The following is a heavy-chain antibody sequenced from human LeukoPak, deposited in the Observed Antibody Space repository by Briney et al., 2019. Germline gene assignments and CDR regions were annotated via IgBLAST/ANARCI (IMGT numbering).Heavy chain of an antibody. J-gene: IGHJ4*02. V-gene: IGHV4-39*01. CDR2: IYYNGNT. Sequence: PSETLSLTCTVSGGSISSSSYYWGWIRQPPGKGLEWIGSIYYNGNTYYNAPLKSRITISGDTSKNQFSLILSSVTAADTAVYYCATPGLARAYWGQGTLVTVSS. CDR3: ATPGLARAY. CDR1: GGSISSSSYY.